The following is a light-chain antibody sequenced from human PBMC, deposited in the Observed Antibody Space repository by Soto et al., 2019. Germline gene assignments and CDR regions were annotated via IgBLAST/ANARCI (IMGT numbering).Light chain of an antibody. CDR2: GAS. Sequence: IALTQSPGTLSLSPGERATLSCRASQSVSSSYLAWYQQKPGQAPRLLIYGASSRATGIPDRFSGSGSGTDVTLTISRLETEDFAVYYCQQYDSSPKTFGQGTKVEIK. V-gene: IGKV3-20*01. CDR3: QQYDSSPKT. CDR1: QSVSSSY. J-gene: IGKJ1*01.